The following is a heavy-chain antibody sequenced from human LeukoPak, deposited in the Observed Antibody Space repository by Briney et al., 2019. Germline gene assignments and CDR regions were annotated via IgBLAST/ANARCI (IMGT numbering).Heavy chain of an antibody. J-gene: IGHJ4*02. CDR1: GGSISSYY. D-gene: IGHD1-7*01. CDR3: ARVRAWNYLHLDY. Sequence: SETLSLTCTVPGGSISSYYWSWIRQPPGKGLEWIGYIYYSGSTNYNPSLKSRVTISVDTSKNQFSLKLSSVTAADTAVYYCARVRAWNYLHLDYWGQGTLVTVSS. V-gene: IGHV4-59*01. CDR2: IYYSGST.